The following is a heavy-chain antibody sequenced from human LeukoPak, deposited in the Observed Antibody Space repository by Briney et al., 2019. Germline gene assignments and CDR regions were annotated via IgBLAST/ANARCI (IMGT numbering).Heavy chain of an antibody. CDR3: ATFKPAIQSWLRYTSSAGFDS. D-gene: IGHD5-18*01. CDR2: INGNGRST. Sequence: GGSLRLSCAASGFNFNTSAMTWVRQAPGKGLEWVSYINGNGRSTNYADSVKGRFTVSRDNSRNTLSLQMNSLRDADTAIYYCATFKPAIQSWLRYTSSAGFDSWGQGTLVTVSS. V-gene: IGHV3-23*01. J-gene: IGHJ4*02. CDR1: GFNFNTSA.